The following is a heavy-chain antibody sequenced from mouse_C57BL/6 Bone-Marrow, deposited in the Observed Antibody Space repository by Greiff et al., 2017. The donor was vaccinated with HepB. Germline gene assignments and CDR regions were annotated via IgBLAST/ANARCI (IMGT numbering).Heavy chain of an antibody. D-gene: IGHD1-1*01. CDR1: GFTFSDFY. Sequence: EVQGVESGGGLVQSGRSLRLSCATSGFTFSDFYMEWVRQAPGKGLEWIAASRNKANDYTTEYSASVKGRFIVSRDTSQSILYLQMNALRAEDTAIYYCARLQFITTVDWYFDVWGTGTTVTVSS. CDR2: SRNKANDYTT. CDR3: ARLQFITTVDWYFDV. J-gene: IGHJ1*03. V-gene: IGHV7-1*01.